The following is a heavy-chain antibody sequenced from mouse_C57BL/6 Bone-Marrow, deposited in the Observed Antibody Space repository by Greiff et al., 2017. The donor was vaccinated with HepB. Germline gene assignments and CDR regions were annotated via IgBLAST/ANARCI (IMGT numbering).Heavy chain of an antibody. Sequence: QVQLQQPGTELVKPGASVKLSCKASGYTFTSYWMHWVKQRPGQGLEWIGNINPSNGGTNYNEKFKSKATLTVDKSSSTAYMQLSSLTSEDSAVYYCAREVGSSSLYWYFDVWGTGTTVTVSS. CDR3: AREVGSSSLYWYFDV. CDR2: INPSNGGT. D-gene: IGHD1-1*01. V-gene: IGHV1-53*01. J-gene: IGHJ1*03. CDR1: GYTFTSYW.